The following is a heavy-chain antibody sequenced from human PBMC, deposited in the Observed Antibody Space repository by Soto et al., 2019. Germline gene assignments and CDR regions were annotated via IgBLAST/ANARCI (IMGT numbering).Heavy chain of an antibody. CDR1: GFTFSSYS. D-gene: IGHD3-10*01. J-gene: IGHJ5*02. CDR2: ISGSSSTI. V-gene: IGHV3-48*01. CDR3: ARDPSVLLWFGELFPRSNNWFDP. Sequence: GGSLRLSCAASGFTFSSYSMNWVRQAPGKGLEWVSYISGSSSTIYYADSVKGRFTISRDNAKNSLYLQMNSLRAEDTAVYYCARDPSVLLWFGELFPRSNNWFDPWGQGTLVTVSS.